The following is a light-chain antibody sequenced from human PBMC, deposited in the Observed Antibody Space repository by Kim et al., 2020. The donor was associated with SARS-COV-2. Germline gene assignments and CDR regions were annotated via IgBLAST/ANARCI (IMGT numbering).Light chain of an antibody. J-gene: IGLJ2*01. CDR3: GAWDNSLNGEV. CDR2: DNN. CDR1: SHNMGDNN. V-gene: IGLV1-51*01. Sequence: QKVTVSGSGSSHNMGDNNVNCYQQLPGTAPKLLIYDNNKRPSGIPDRFSGSKSGTSASLGISGLQTEEEADYYCGAWDNSLNGEVFGGGTQLTVL.